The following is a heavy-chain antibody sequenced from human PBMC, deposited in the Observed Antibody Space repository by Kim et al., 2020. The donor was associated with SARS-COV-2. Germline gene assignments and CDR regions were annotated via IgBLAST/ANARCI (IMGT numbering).Heavy chain of an antibody. CDR2: T. Sequence: TRYSPSFQGQVTISADKSISTAYLQWSSLKASDTAMYYCARLRSGYAFDIWGQGTMVTVSS. CDR3: ARLRSGYAFDI. V-gene: IGHV5-51*01. D-gene: IGHD1-26*01. J-gene: IGHJ3*02.